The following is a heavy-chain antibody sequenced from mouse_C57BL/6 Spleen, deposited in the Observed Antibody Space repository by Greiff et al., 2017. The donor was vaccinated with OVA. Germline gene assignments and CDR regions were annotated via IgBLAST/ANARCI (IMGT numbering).Heavy chain of an antibody. V-gene: IGHV1-15*01. D-gene: IGHD1-1*01. CDR2: IDPETGGT. CDR3: TRPDYGSSYWYFDV. CDR1: GYTFTDYE. Sequence: KQSGAELVRPGASVTLSCKASGYTFTDYEMHWVKQTPVHGLEWIGAIDPETGGTAYNQKFKGKAILTADKSSSTAYMELRSLTSEDSAVYYCTRPDYGSSYWYFDVWGTGTTVTVSS. J-gene: IGHJ1*03.